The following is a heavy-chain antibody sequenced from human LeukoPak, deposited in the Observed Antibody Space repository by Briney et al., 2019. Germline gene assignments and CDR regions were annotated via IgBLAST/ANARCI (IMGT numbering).Heavy chain of an antibody. Sequence: SETLSLTCSVSGGSVSSYYRSWIRQPPGKGLEWIGYVYYTGSTNYNPSLKSRVTMFEDKSKNQFSLRLSSVTVADTAVYYCARHFAYSSSSYFDYWGQGSLVTVSS. D-gene: IGHD6-6*01. J-gene: IGHJ4*02. CDR1: GGSVSSYY. V-gene: IGHV4-59*08. CDR2: VYYTGST. CDR3: ARHFAYSSSSYFDY.